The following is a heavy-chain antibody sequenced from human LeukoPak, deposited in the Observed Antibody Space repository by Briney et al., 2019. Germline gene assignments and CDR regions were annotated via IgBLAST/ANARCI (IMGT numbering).Heavy chain of an antibody. V-gene: IGHV3-11*01. CDR2: ISSSGSTI. D-gene: IGHD6-13*01. J-gene: IGHJ5*02. CDR1: GFTVSSNY. Sequence: GGSLRLSCVVSGFTVSSNYMSWVRQAPGKGLEWVSYISSSGSTIYYADSVKGRFTISRDNAKNSLYLQMNSLRAEDTAVYYCARAPGIAAARWFDPWGQGTLVTVSS. CDR3: ARAPGIAAARWFDP.